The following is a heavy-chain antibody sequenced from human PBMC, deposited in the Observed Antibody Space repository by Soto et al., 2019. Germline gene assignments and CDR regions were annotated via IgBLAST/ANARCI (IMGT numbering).Heavy chain of an antibody. J-gene: IGHJ4*02. CDR3: ASTTVTLRYFDWLLFDY. Sequence: SETLSLTCTVSGGSISSYYWSWIRQPPGKGLEWIGYIYYSGSTNYNPSLKSRVTISVDTSKNQFSLKLSSVTAADTAVYYCASTTVTLRYFDWLLFDYWGQGTLVTVSS. V-gene: IGHV4-59*08. D-gene: IGHD3-9*01. CDR1: GGSISSYY. CDR2: IYYSGST.